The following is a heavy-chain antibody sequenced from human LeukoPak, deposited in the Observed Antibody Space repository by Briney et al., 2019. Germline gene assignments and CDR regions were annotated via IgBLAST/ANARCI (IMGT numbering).Heavy chain of an antibody. CDR3: ARGYDSSAYYRARYWYFDL. Sequence: SETLSLTCAVYGGSFSGYYWSWIRQPPGKGLERIGEINHSGSTNYNPSLKSRVTISIDTSKNQFSLKLSSVTAADTAVYYCARGYDSSAYYRARYWYFDLWGRGTLVTVSS. V-gene: IGHV4-34*01. CDR2: INHSGST. CDR1: GGSFSGYY. D-gene: IGHD3-22*01. J-gene: IGHJ2*01.